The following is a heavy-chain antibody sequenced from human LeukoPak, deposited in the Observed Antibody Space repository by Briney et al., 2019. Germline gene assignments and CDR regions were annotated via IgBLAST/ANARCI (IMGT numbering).Heavy chain of an antibody. Sequence: RGPLRLSCAPSGFTLSIYPMSWVRQAPGKRLEWVSAIIGSGGSTYYADSMKRRFTISRDNSKNTLYLQMNSLRAEDTAVYYCANEVGRRTVTTPLYYWGQGSLVTVSS. V-gene: IGHV3-23*01. J-gene: IGHJ4*02. CDR3: ANEVGRRTVTTPLYY. D-gene: IGHD4-17*01. CDR1: GFTLSIYP. CDR2: IIGSGGST.